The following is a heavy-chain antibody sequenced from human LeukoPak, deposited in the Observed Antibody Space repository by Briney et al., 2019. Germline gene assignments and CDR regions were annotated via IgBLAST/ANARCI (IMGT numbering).Heavy chain of an antibody. CDR2: IYYSGST. CDR1: GGSISSYY. D-gene: IGHD6-6*01. CDR3: ARDHYSSSSGDYFDY. Sequence: SETLSLTCTVSGGSISSYYWSWIRQPPGKGLEWIGYIYYSGSTNYNPSLKSRVTISVDTSKNQFSLKLSSVTAADTAVYYCARDHYSSSSGDYFDYWGQGTLVTVSS. J-gene: IGHJ4*02. V-gene: IGHV4-59*01.